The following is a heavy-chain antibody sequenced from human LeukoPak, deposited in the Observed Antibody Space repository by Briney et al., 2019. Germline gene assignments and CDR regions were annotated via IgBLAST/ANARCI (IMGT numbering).Heavy chain of an antibody. V-gene: IGHV3-11*03. Sequence: GGSLRLPCATSGFTFSDYYMNWIRQAPGKGLEWVSFISSSSVNTHYADSVKGRVTISRDNAKNSLYLQMNSLRVEDTAVYYCARSYYSSGSSSFDYWGQGTLVTVSS. CDR1: GFTFSDYY. D-gene: IGHD3-10*01. J-gene: IGHJ4*02. CDR3: ARSYYSSGSSSFDY. CDR2: ISSSSVNT.